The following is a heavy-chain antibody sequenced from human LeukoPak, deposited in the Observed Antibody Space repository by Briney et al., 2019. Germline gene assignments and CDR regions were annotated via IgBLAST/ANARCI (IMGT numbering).Heavy chain of an antibody. V-gene: IGHV3-30*18. CDR1: GFTFGIYG. CDR2: ISYDGSDK. CDR3: AKDLSGGWSLDY. Sequence: GGSLRLSCAASGFTFGIYGMHWVRQAPGKGLEWATVISYDGSDKYYADSVKGRFTISRDNSKNTLYLEMNSLRAEDTAVYYCAKDLSGGWSLDYWGQGTLVTVSS. D-gene: IGHD6-19*01. J-gene: IGHJ4*02.